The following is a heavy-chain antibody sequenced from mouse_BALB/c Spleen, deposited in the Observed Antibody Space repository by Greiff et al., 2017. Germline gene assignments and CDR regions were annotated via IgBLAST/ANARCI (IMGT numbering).Heavy chain of an antibody. V-gene: IGHV5-12-1*01. Sequence: EVQVVESGGGLVKPGGSLKLSCAASGFAFSSYDMSWVRQTPEKRLEWVAYISSGGGSTYYPDTVKGRFTISRDNAKNTLYLQMSSLKSEDTAMYYCARQRPFYAMDYWGQGTSVTVSS. CDR2: ISSGGGST. CDR1: GFAFSSYD. CDR3: ARQRPFYAMDY. J-gene: IGHJ4*01.